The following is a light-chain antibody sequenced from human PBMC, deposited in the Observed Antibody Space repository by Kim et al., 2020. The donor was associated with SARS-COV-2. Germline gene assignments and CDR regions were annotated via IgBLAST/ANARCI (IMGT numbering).Light chain of an antibody. Sequence: DIQMTQSPSSLSVSVGDRVTITCRASQGISNYLAWYQQKPGKVPKLLIYAASTLQSGVPSRFSGSGSGTDFTLTISSLQPENVATYYCQRYNSARWTFGQGTKVDIK. CDR3: QRYNSARWT. V-gene: IGKV1-27*01. CDR2: AAS. J-gene: IGKJ1*01. CDR1: QGISNY.